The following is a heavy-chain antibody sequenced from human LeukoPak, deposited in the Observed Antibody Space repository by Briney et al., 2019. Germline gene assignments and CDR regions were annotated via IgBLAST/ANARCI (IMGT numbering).Heavy chain of an antibody. Sequence: SETLSLTCTVSGGSISSYYWSWIRQPPGKGLEWIGYIYYSGSTNYNPSLKSRVTISVDTSKNQFSLKLSSVTAADTAVYYCVRAVQLERPPPLIGYYYMDVWGKGTTVTVSS. V-gene: IGHV4-59*01. CDR2: IYYSGST. D-gene: IGHD1-1*01. J-gene: IGHJ6*03. CDR1: GGSISSYY. CDR3: VRAVQLERPPPLIGYYYMDV.